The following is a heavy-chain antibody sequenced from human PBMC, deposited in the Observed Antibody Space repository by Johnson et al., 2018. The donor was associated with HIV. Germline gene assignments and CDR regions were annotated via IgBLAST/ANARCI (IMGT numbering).Heavy chain of an antibody. D-gene: IGHD3-3*01. CDR2: ISSDGSNK. J-gene: IGHJ3*02. CDR1: GFTFSSYA. V-gene: IGHV3-30*18. Sequence: QVQLVESGGGVVQPGRSLRLSCAASGFTFSSYAMSWVRQAPGKGLEWVAFISSDGSNKYFAVSVTGRFSISRDNSKNTLYLQMNSLTAEDTAVYYCAKPQWVSSGAFDIWGQGTMVTVSS. CDR3: AKPQWVSSGAFDI.